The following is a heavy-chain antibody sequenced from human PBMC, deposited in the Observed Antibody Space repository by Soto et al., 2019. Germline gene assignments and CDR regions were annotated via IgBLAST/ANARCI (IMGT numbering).Heavy chain of an antibody. CDR1: GFTFSSYA. J-gene: IGHJ3*02. CDR2: ISYDGSNK. CDR3: ARSRSGYYYAFDI. Sequence: GGSLRLSCAASGFTFSSYAMHWVRQAPGKGLEWVAVISYDGSNKYYADSVKGRFTISRDNSKNTLYLQMNSLRAEDTAVYYCARSRSGYYYAFDIWGQGTMVTVSS. D-gene: IGHD3-22*01. V-gene: IGHV3-30*04.